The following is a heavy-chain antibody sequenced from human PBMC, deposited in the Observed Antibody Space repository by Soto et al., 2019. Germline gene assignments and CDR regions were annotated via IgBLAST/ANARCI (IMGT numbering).Heavy chain of an antibody. CDR1: GGSFSGYY. V-gene: IGHV4-34*01. J-gene: IGHJ4*02. D-gene: IGHD2-2*01. CDR2: INHSGST. Sequence: PSETLSLTCAVYGGSFSGYYWSWIRQPPGKGLEWIGEINHSGSTNYNPSLKSRVTISVDTSKNQFSLKLSSVTAADTVVYYCAALPNCSSTSCLDYWGQGTLVTVSS. CDR3: AALPNCSSTSCLDY.